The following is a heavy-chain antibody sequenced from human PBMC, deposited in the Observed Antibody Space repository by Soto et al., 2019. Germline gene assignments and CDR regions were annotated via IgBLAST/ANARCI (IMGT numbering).Heavy chain of an antibody. D-gene: IGHD2-2*01. CDR2: ISLYSDGT. J-gene: IGHJ5*02. Sequence: GASVKVSCKTSGYTFSNYGITWVRQAPGQPLEWLGWISLYSDGTNYAQKFQGRVSMTTDTSTTTADMELRSLRSDDTAVDYCARVVPGAEAWFGPWGQGTLVTVS. CDR1: GYTFSNYG. CDR3: ARVVPGAEAWFGP. V-gene: IGHV1-18*01.